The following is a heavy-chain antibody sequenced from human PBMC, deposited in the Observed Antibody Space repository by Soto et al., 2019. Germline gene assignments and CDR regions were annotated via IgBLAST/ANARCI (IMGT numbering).Heavy chain of an antibody. V-gene: IGHV4-39*07. D-gene: IGHD3-16*02. CDR1: GGSISSSSYY. J-gene: IGHJ5*02. CDR2: IYYSGST. CDR3: AGLQSMRLSGLDP. Sequence: PSETLSLTCTVSGGSISSSSYYWGWIRQPPGKGLEWIGSIYYSGSTYYNPSLKSRVTISEDTSKNQFSLKLSSVTAADTAVYYCAGLQSMRLSGLDPWGQGTLVTVSS.